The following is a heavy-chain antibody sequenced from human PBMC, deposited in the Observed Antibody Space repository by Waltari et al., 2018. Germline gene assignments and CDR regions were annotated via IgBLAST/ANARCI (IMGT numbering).Heavy chain of an antibody. D-gene: IGHD4-17*01. Sequence: EVQLVESGGGLVKPGGSLRLSCAASGFTFSSYSMNWVRQAPWKGLEWVSSISSSSSYIYYADSVKGRFTISRDNAKNSLYLQMNSLRAEDTAVYYCARETLDYESYYYYMDVWGKGTTVTVSS. CDR3: ARETLDYESYYYYMDV. J-gene: IGHJ6*03. CDR2: ISSSSSYI. CDR1: GFTFSSYS. V-gene: IGHV3-21*01.